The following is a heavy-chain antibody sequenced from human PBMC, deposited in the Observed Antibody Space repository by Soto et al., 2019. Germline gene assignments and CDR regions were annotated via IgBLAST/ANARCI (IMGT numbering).Heavy chain of an antibody. CDR2: IDPSDSYT. CDR1: GYSFTSYW. V-gene: IGHV5-10-1*01. CDR3: ASYSSAIAVAGDDAFDI. J-gene: IGHJ3*02. Sequence: PGESLKISCKGSGYSFTSYWISWVRQMPGKGLEWMGRIDPSDSYTNYSPSFQGHVTISADKSISTAYLQWSSLKASDTAMYYCASYSSAIAVAGDDAFDIWGQGTMVTVSS. D-gene: IGHD6-19*01.